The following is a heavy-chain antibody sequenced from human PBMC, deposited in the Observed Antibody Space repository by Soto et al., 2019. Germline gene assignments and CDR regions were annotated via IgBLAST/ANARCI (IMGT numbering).Heavy chain of an antibody. Sequence: QVTLKESGPVLVKPTETLTLTCTVSGFSLSNGRGGVSWIRQPPGKALECLAHIFSNDEKSYSPSLKSRLTISKDTSASQVVLIMTNMDPADTATYYCARIWRSSGGVNSFDLWGRGTLVTVSS. J-gene: IGHJ2*01. CDR2: IFSNDEK. V-gene: IGHV2-26*02. CDR1: GFSLSNGRGG. CDR3: ARIWRSSGGVNSFDL. D-gene: IGHD6-19*01.